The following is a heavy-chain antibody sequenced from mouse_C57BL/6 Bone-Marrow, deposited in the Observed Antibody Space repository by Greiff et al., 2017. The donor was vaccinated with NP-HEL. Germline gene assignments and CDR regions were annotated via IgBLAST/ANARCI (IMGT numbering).Heavy chain of an antibody. D-gene: IGHD2-1*01. CDR3: ARGGPRYGNSNWDLYAMDY. CDR2: IWSGGST. J-gene: IGHJ4*01. Sequence: QVQLQQSGPGLVQPSQSLSITCTVSGFSLTSYGVHWVRQSPGKGLEWLGVIWSGGSTDYNAAFISRLSISKDNSKSQVFFKMNSLQADDTAIYYCARGGPRYGNSNWDLYAMDYWGQGTSVTVSS. CDR1: GFSLTSYG. V-gene: IGHV2-2*01.